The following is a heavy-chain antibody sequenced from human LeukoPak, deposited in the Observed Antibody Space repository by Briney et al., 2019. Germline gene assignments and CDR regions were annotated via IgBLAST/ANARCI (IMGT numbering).Heavy chain of an antibody. D-gene: IGHD2/OR15-2a*01. CDR1: GFTFSDYY. Sequence: PGGSLRLSCAASGFTFSDYYMSWIRQAPGKGLEWVSYISSSSSYTNYADSVRGRFTISRGNAKNSLYLQMNSLRAEDTAVYYCARDHSMSSDYWGQGTLVTVSS. CDR3: ARDHSMSSDY. CDR2: ISSSSSYT. V-gene: IGHV3-11*05. J-gene: IGHJ4*02.